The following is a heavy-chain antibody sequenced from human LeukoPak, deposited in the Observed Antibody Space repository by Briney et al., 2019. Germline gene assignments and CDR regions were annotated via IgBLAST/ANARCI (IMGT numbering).Heavy chain of an antibody. D-gene: IGHD2-21*01. J-gene: IGHJ4*02. CDR1: GFTFSSYV. CDR2: ISYDGGNK. CDR3: AKGRGDYSHNPPDY. Sequence: GGSLRLSCAASGFTFSSYVMHWVRQAPGKGLEWVAVISYDGGNKYYADSVKGRFTISRDNSKNTLYLQMNSLRAEDTAVYYCAKGRGDYSHNPPDYWGQGTLATVSS. V-gene: IGHV3-30*18.